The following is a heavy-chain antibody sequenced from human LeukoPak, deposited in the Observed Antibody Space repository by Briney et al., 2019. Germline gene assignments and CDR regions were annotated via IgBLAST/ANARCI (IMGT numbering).Heavy chain of an antibody. CDR3: ARMTPETSVDV. CDR1: GDSISNSAYY. J-gene: IGHJ6*02. V-gene: IGHV4-39*01. Sequence: PSETLSLTCTVSGDSISNSAYYWVWIRQPPGKGLEWIGTITNTGNTYSNPSLKSRVTISIDTSKTQISLKLTSVTAADTAVFYCARMTPETSVDVWGQGTPVTVSS. D-gene: IGHD1-14*01. CDR2: ITNTGNT.